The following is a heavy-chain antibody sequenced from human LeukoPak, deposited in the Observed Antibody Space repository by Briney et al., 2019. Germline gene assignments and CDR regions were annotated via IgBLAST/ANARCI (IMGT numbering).Heavy chain of an antibody. D-gene: IGHD2-15*01. CDR3: ARSSSGVYIQ. V-gene: IGHV3-74*01. J-gene: IGHJ4*02. CDR1: GFTFSNYY. Sequence: GGSLRLSCVASGFTFSNYYMHWVRQVPGKGPVWVSRISGDGSSILYADSVKGRFTISRDNAKNSLYVQMNSLRADDSAVYYCARSSSGVYIQWGQGTLVTISS. CDR2: ISGDGSSI.